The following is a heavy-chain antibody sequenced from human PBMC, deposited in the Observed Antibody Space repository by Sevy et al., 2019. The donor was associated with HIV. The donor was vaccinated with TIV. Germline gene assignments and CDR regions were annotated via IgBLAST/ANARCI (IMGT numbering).Heavy chain of an antibody. CDR3: VRNWNGRTFGV. Sequence: SETLSLTCTVSGGSINSGTYYWSWIRQPAGKGLEWIGRINSSGSTNYNPSIKSRVTISIDTSNNQFSLNLNSVTAADTAVYYSVRNWNGRTFGVWGQGTMVTVSS. CDR2: INSSGST. CDR1: GGSINSGTYY. J-gene: IGHJ3*01. V-gene: IGHV4-61*02. D-gene: IGHD3-3*01.